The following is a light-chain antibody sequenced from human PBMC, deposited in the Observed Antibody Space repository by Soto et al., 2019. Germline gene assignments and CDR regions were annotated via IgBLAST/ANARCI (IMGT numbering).Light chain of an antibody. CDR3: QQSYSTPIT. CDR1: QSISSY. Sequence: DIPMPQSPSSLSASVLDIFTITFLASQSISSYLNWYQQKPGKAPKLLIYAASSLQSGVPSRFSGSGSGTDFTLTISSLQPEDFATYYCQQSYSTPITFGQGTRLEIK. CDR2: AAS. V-gene: IGKV1-39*01. J-gene: IGKJ5*01.